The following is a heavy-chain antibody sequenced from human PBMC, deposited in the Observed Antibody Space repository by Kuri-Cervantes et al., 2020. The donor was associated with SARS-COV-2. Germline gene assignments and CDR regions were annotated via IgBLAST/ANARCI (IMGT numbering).Heavy chain of an antibody. Sequence: GESLKISCAASGFTFSSYAMSWVRQAPGKGLEWVSAISGSGGSTYYADSVKGRFTISRDNSKNTLCLQMNSLRAEDTAVYYCARDGRTAADTFSAYYYYMDVWGKGTTVTVYS. CDR1: GFTFSSYA. CDR2: ISGSGGST. D-gene: IGHD6-13*01. V-gene: IGHV3-23*01. J-gene: IGHJ6*03. CDR3: ARDGRTAADTFSAYYYYMDV.